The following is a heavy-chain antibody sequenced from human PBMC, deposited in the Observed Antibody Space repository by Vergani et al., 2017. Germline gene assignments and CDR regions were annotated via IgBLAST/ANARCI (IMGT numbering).Heavy chain of an antibody. V-gene: IGHV3-30*04. J-gene: IGHJ3*02. CDR1: GFTFSSYA. CDR2: ISYDGSNK. CDR3: ARGGLWGSFDAFDI. D-gene: IGHD2-21*01. Sequence: QVQLVESGGGVVQPGRSLRLSCAASGFTFSSYAMHWVRQAPGKGLEWVAVISYDGSNKYYADSVKGRFTISRDNSKNTLYLQMNSLRAEDTAVYYCARGGLWGSFDAFDIWGQGTMVTVSS.